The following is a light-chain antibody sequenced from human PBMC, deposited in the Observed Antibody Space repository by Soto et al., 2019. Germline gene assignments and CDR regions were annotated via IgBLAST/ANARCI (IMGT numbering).Light chain of an antibody. CDR3: QQYGSSPTIT. V-gene: IGKV3-20*01. CDR2: GAS. J-gene: IGKJ5*01. Sequence: EIVLTQSPGTLSLSPGEIATLSFSASQSVISSYLAWYQQKPGQAPRLLIYGASSRATGIPDRFSGSGSGTDFTLTISRLEPEDFAVYYCQQYGSSPTITFGQGTRLEIK. CDR1: QSVISSY.